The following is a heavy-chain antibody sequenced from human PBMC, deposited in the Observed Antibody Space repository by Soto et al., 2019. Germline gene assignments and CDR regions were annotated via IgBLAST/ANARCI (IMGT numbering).Heavy chain of an antibody. CDR1: GFTFNYYA. Sequence: EVQMLESGGGLVQPGGSLRLSCVVSGFTFNYYAMSWVRQAPGKGLEWVSAMTASGDTPYYADSVKGRFTISRDNSKNEMYMQMKRLRAEDTAVDYCARPPMAVTTHVSLRGFWYFDLWGRGTLVSVSS. J-gene: IGHJ2*01. D-gene: IGHD4-17*01. CDR3: ARPPMAVTTHVSLRGFWYFDL. V-gene: IGHV3-23*01. CDR2: MTASGDTP.